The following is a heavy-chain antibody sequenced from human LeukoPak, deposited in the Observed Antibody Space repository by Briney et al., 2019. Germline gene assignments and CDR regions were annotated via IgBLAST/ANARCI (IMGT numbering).Heavy chain of an antibody. CDR2: IYYSGST. CDR1: GVSISTYY. Sequence: PSETLSLTCTVSGVSISTYYWSWIRQPPGKGLERIGYIYYSGSTNYNPSLKSRVTISIDTSRNQFSLRLNSVTAADTAVYYCASYRGYSYGYYFNYWGQGTLVTVSS. D-gene: IGHD5-18*01. J-gene: IGHJ4*02. V-gene: IGHV4-59*01. CDR3: ASYRGYSYGYYFNY.